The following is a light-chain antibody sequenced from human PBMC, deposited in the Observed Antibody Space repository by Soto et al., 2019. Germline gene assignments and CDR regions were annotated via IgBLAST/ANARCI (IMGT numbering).Light chain of an antibody. CDR3: ASYTSTNSVV. J-gene: IGLJ1*01. V-gene: IGLV2-14*01. Sequence: QSVLTQPASVSGSPGQSITISCAGTSSDVGGFNYVSWYQHHPGKAPKLIIYEVSNRPSGISDRFSGSKSGNTASLTISGLQAEDEADYHCASYTSTNSVVFGTGTKVTV. CDR2: EVS. CDR1: SSDVGGFNY.